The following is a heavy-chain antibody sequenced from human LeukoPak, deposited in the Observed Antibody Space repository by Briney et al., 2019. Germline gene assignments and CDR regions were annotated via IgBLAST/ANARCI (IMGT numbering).Heavy chain of an antibody. Sequence: ASVRVSCTASGYTFSDYYIHWVRQAPGQGLEWMGWINPNGGGANYAQKFQGRVTMTRDTSISTAYMELSRLTSDDTAVYFCARSDRDYGDYGAYWGQGTLVTVSS. V-gene: IGHV1-2*02. D-gene: IGHD4-17*01. CDR2: INPNGGGA. CDR3: ARSDRDYGDYGAY. CDR1: GYTFSDYY. J-gene: IGHJ4*02.